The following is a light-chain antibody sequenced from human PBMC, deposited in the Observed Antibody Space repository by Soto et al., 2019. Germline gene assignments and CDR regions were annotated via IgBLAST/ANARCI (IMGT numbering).Light chain of an antibody. Sequence: QSALTQPPSASGSPGQSVTISCTGTSSDVGGNNYVSWYQQHPGKAPKLMIYEVSKRPSGVPDRFSGSKSGNTASLSVSGLQTEDEADYYCSSYAGTDNPYVFGTGTKVTVL. CDR3: SSYAGTDNPYV. V-gene: IGLV2-8*01. J-gene: IGLJ1*01. CDR2: EVS. CDR1: SSDVGGNNY.